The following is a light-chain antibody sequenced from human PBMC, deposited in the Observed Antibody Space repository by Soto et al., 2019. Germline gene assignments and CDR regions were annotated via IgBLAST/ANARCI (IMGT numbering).Light chain of an antibody. CDR2: DAS. V-gene: IGKV3-15*01. J-gene: IGKJ1*01. Sequence: EIVITHTPATLSVSPGERATLSCRVSQSVISNLAWCQQKPGQAPRLLIYDASTRATGIPARFSGSGSGTEFTLTISSLQSEDFAVYYCQQYNNWPPGTFGQGTKVDIK. CDR1: QSVISN. CDR3: QQYNNWPPGT.